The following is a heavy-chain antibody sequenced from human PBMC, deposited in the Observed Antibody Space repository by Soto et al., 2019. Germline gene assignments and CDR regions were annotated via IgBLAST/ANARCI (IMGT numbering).Heavy chain of an antibody. J-gene: IGHJ4*02. D-gene: IGHD4-4*01. Sequence: EVQLVESGGGLVKPGGSLRLSCAASGFTFSNAWMSWVRQAPGKGLGWVGRIKSKTDGGTTDYAAPVKGRFTISRDDSKNTPYLQMNSLKTEDTAVYYCTTVYYSHDLGYWGQGTLVTVSS. V-gene: IGHV3-15*01. CDR2: IKSKTDGGTT. CDR1: GFTFSNAW. CDR3: TTVYYSHDLGY.